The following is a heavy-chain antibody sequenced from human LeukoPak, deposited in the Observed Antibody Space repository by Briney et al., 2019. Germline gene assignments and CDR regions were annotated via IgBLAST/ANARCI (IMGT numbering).Heavy chain of an antibody. CDR3: ASRLLRSYGYYFDY. J-gene: IGHJ4*02. V-gene: IGHV1-69*05. Sequence: IIPIFCTPNYSQNFQGRVTITTEESTRTAYMELSSLRSEHTAVYYCASRLLRSYGYYFDYWGQGTLLTVSS. D-gene: IGHD5-18*01. CDR2: IIPIFCTP.